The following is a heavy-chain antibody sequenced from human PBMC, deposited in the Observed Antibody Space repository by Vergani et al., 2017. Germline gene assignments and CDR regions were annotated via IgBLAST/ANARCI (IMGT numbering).Heavy chain of an antibody. CDR3: ARAGVEYSSSSDYYYYYMDV. V-gene: IGHV4-31*03. J-gene: IGHJ6*03. D-gene: IGHD6-6*01. Sequence: QVQLQESGPGLVKPSQTLSLTCTVSGGSISSGGYYWSWIRQHPGKGLEWIGYIYYSGSTYYKPSLKSRVTISVDTSKNQFYLKLSSVTAADTAVYYCARAGVEYSSSSDYYYYYMDVWGKGTTVTVSS. CDR2: IYYSGST. CDR1: GGSISSGGYY.